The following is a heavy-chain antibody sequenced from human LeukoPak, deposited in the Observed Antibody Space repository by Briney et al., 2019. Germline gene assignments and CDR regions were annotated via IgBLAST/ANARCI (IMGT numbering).Heavy chain of an antibody. V-gene: IGHV4-59*01. CDR3: ARDKVTDYYYGMDV. D-gene: IGHD5-18*01. CDR2: ISYSGST. CDR1: GGSISSYY. Sequence: PSETLSLTCTVSGGSISSYYWSWIRQPPGKGLEWIGHISYSGSTNYNPSLKSRVTISVDTSKNQFSLKLSSVTAADTAVYYCARDKVTDYYYGMDVWGQGTTVTVSS. J-gene: IGHJ6*02.